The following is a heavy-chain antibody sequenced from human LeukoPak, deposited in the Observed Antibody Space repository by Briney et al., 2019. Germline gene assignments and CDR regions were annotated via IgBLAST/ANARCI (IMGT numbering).Heavy chain of an antibody. J-gene: IGHJ4*02. Sequence: GGSLRLSCEASRCTFSTYWMSWVRQAPGKGLEWVANINQDGSQKYYVDSVKGRFTISRDNARNSLFLQMNSLRAEDSAVYYCATDLYYWGQGTLVTVSS. CDR1: RCTFSTYW. V-gene: IGHV3-7*04. CDR2: INQDGSQK. CDR3: ATDLYY.